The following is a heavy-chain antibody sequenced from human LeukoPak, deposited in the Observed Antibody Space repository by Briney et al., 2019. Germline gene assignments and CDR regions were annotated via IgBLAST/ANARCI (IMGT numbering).Heavy chain of an antibody. D-gene: IGHD3-3*01. CDR3: ARSTYYDFWSGPGSFDY. V-gene: IGHV4-59*08. J-gene: IGHJ4*02. CDR1: GGSISSYY. CDR2: IYYSGST. Sequence: PSETLSLTCTVSGGSISSYYWSWIRQPPGKGLEWIGYIYYSGSTNYNPSLKSRVTISVDTSKNQFSLKLSSVTAADTAVYYCARSTYYDFWSGPGSFDYWGQGTLVTVSS.